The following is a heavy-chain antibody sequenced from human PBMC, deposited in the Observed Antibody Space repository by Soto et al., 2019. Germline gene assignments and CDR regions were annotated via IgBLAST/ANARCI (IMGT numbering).Heavy chain of an antibody. J-gene: IGHJ4*02. D-gene: IGHD3-10*01. CDR3: ARGNTMVRGVFN. CDR1: GGSISSGDYY. CDR2: IYYSGST. V-gene: IGHV4-30-4*01. Sequence: SETLSLTCTVSGGSISSGDYYWSWIRQPPGKGLEWIGYIYYSGSTYYNPSLKSRVTISVDTSKNQFSLKLSSVTAADTAVYYCARGNTMVRGVFNWGQGTLVTVSS.